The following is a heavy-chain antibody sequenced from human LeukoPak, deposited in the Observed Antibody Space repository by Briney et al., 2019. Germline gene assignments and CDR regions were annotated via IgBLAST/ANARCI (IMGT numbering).Heavy chain of an antibody. J-gene: IGHJ6*02. V-gene: IGHV3-13*01. Sequence: GGSLRLSCAAAGFTFSNYDMHWVRHATGKVLGWVSSIHTAGDINYSGSVKGRFATSRENAKNSFYLQMNNLRAGDTAVYYCARGSCSSRSCYKRVNGLDVWGQGTPVTVSS. CDR3: ARGSCSSRSCYKRVNGLDV. CDR2: IHTAGDI. D-gene: IGHD2-2*01. CDR1: GFTFSNYD.